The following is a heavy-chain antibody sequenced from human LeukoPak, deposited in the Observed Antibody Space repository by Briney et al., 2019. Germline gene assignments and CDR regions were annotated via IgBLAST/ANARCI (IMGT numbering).Heavy chain of an antibody. D-gene: IGHD1-26*01. J-gene: IGHJ4*02. CDR1: GGSISSSSYY. CDR2: IYYSGST. V-gene: IGHV4-39*01. Sequence: SETLSLTCTVSGGSISSSSYYWGWIRQPPGKGLEWIGSIYYSGSTYYNPSLKSRVTISVDTSKIQFSLKLSSVTAADTAVYYCARHSGSYLVIDYWGQGTLVTVSS. CDR3: ARHSGSYLVIDY.